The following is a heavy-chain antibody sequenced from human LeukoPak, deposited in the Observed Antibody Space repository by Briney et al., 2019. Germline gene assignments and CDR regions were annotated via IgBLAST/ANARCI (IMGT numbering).Heavy chain of an antibody. CDR1: GYTFTGFY. V-gene: IGHV1-2*02. CDR2: INPNSGGT. J-gene: IGHJ3*02. D-gene: IGHD4-17*01. Sequence: ASVKVSCKASGYTFTGFYIHWVRQAPGQGPEWMGWINPNSGGTNYAQKFRGRVTMTRDTSFSTAYMELSRLRSDDTAVYYCARENDDYDAFDIWGQGTMVTVSS. CDR3: ARENDDYDAFDI.